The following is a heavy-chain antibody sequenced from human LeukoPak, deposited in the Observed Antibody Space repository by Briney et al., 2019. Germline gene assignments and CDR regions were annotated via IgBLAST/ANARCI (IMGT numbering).Heavy chain of an antibody. CDR1: GDSVSSNSAA. V-gene: IGHV6-1*01. J-gene: IGHJ6*02. CDR2: TYYRSKWYN. Sequence: SQTLSLTCAISGDSVSSNSAAWNWIRQSPSRGLEWLGRTYYRSKWYNDYAVSVKSRITINPDTSKNQFSLQLNSVTPEDTAVYYCARVDVIAAAGSVYYYYGMDVWGQGTTVTVSS. CDR3: ARVDVIAAAGSVYYYYGMDV. D-gene: IGHD6-13*01.